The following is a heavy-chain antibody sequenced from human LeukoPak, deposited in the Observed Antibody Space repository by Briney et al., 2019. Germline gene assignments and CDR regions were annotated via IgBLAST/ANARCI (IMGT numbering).Heavy chain of an antibody. D-gene: IGHD4-11*01. J-gene: IGHJ6*03. Sequence: ASVKVSCKASGGTFSSYAISWVRQAPGQGLERMGGIIPIFGTANYAQKFQGRVTITTDESTSTAYMELSSLRSEDTAVYYCAREPTYSIPPADYYYMDVWGKGTTVTVPS. CDR3: AREPTYSIPPADYYYMDV. CDR2: IIPIFGTA. CDR1: GGTFSSYA. V-gene: IGHV1-69*05.